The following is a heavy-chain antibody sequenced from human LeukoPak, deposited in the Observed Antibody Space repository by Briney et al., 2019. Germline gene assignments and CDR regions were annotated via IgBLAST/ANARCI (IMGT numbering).Heavy chain of an antibody. J-gene: IGHJ6*03. CDR1: GFTFSSYG. CDR2: ISYDGSNK. CDR3: ARGVRFLEWLSYYYYYYMDV. D-gene: IGHD3-3*01. Sequence: GRSLRLSCAASGFTFSSYGMHWVRQAPGKGLEWVAVISYDGSNKYYADSVKGRFTISRDNSKNTLYLQMNSLRAEDTAVYYCARGVRFLEWLSYYYYYYMDVWGKGTTVTVSS. V-gene: IGHV3-30*03.